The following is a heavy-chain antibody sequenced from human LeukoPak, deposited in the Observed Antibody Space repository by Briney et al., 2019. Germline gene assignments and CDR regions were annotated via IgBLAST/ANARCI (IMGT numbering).Heavy chain of an antibody. J-gene: IGHJ6*03. Sequence: GASVKVSCKASGYTFTGYYMHWVRQAPGQGLEWMGWINPNSGGTSYAQKFQGRVTMTRNTSISTAYMELNRLRSDDTTVYYCARAPERWYSYGSYTYYYMDVWGKGTTVTVSS. V-gene: IGHV1-2*02. CDR3: ARAPERWYSYGSYTYYYMDV. D-gene: IGHD5-18*01. CDR2: INPNSGGT. CDR1: GYTFTGYY.